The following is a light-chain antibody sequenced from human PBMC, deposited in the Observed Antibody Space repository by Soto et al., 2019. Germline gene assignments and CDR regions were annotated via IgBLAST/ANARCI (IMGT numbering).Light chain of an antibody. J-gene: IGKJ1*01. CDR3: QQYNDFSRT. CDR2: DAS. Sequence: DIQMTQSPSTLSASVGDRVTITCRASQSISSWLAWYQQKPGKAPKLLISDASSLKSGVPSRFSGSGSGTEFTLTISSLQPDDFATYYCQQYNDFSRTFGQGTKVDI. V-gene: IGKV1-5*01. CDR1: QSISSW.